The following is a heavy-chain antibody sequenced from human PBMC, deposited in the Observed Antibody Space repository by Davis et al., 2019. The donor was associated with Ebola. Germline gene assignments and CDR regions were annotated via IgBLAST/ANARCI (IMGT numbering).Heavy chain of an antibody. Sequence: SETLSLTCAVSGGSISSYYWNWIRQPPGKGLEWIGYIYYSGSTNYNPSLKSRVTISVDTSKNQFSLKLSSVTAADTAVYYCARQWTLRDAFDVWGQGTMVTVSS. CDR2: IYYSGST. CDR1: GGSISSYY. CDR3: ARQWTLRDAFDV. J-gene: IGHJ3*01. V-gene: IGHV4-59*08. D-gene: IGHD2-15*01.